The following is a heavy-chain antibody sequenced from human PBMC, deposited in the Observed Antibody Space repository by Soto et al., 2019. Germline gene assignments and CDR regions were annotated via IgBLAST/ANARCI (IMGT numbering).Heavy chain of an antibody. CDR1: GFTFSSYS. CDR3: ARDTGRFGDYYDSSGYYDAFDI. Sequence: GESLRLSCAASGFTFSSYSMNWVRQAPGKGLEWVSSISSSSSYIYYADSVKGRFTISRDNAKNSLYLQMNSLRAEDTAVYYCARDTGRFGDYYDSSGYYDAFDIWGQGTMVTVSS. CDR2: ISSSSSYI. D-gene: IGHD3-22*01. J-gene: IGHJ3*02. V-gene: IGHV3-21*01.